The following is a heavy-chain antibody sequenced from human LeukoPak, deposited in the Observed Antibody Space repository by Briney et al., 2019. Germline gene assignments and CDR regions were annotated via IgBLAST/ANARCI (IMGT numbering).Heavy chain of an antibody. Sequence: PGASVKVSCKTSGYTFTSYGFSWVRQAPGQGLEWMGGIIPIFGTANYAQKFQGRVTITADESTSTAYMELSSLRSEDTAVYYCATKYYYYDSSGYYPYYYYGMDVWGQGTTVTVSS. V-gene: IGHV1-69*13. CDR3: ATKYYYYDSSGYYPYYYYGMDV. D-gene: IGHD3-22*01. J-gene: IGHJ6*02. CDR1: GYTFTSYG. CDR2: IIPIFGTA.